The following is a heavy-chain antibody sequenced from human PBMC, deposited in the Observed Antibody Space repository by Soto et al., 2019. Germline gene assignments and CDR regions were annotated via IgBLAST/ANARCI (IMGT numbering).Heavy chain of an antibody. Sequence: SEPLSLTCAVSGDYVTITSYYWSGVRRSPAKKLEWIGYSYYNGDTNYNPSLKSRVTISVDTSKNQFSLKLTSVTAADTGVYYCAREGGVLRLSNWFDSWGQGIQVTVSS. V-gene: IGHV4-61*01. CDR3: AREGGVLRLSNWFDS. CDR1: GDYVTITSYY. CDR2: SYYNGDT. J-gene: IGHJ5*01. D-gene: IGHD3-3*01.